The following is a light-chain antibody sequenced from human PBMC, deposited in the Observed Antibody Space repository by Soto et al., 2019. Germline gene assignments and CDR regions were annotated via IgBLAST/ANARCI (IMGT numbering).Light chain of an antibody. Sequence: EIVLTQSPATLSLSPGERATLSCGASQSVSSSYLARYQQKPGLAPRLLIYDASSRATGIPDRFSGSGSGTDFTLTISRLEPEDFAVYYCQQLTDWPPQWTFGQGTKVEIK. CDR2: DAS. CDR3: QQLTDWPPQWT. V-gene: IGKV3D-20*02. J-gene: IGKJ1*01. CDR1: QSVSSSY.